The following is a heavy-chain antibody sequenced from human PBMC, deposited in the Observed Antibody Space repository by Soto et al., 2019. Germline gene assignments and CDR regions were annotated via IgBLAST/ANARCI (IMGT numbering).Heavy chain of an antibody. V-gene: IGHV3-66*01. CDR2: MYSGGAT. J-gene: IGHJ4*02. CDR3: ARDRCSGGSCYDY. CDR1: GFSVGSNY. Sequence: EVPLVESGGALVQPGGSLRLSCVASGFSVGSNYMNWVRQAPGKGLEWVSVMYSGGATYYADSVKGRFTISRDNSKNTLYLQMNTLRAEDTAVYYCARDRCSGGSCYDYWGQGALVTVSS. D-gene: IGHD2-15*01.